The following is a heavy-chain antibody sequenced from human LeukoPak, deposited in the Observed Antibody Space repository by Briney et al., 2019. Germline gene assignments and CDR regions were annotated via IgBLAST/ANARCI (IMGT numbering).Heavy chain of an antibody. J-gene: IGHJ3*02. CDR2: ISYIGST. CDR1: DDSFSSHY. D-gene: IGHD4-17*01. CDR3: ARDLVTVTKGFDI. Sequence: SETLSLTCAVSDDSFSSHYWTWIRQPPGKGLEWIGYISYIGSTNYNPSLKSRVTISIDTSKNQFSLKLSSVTAADTAVYYCARDLVTVTKGFDIWGQGTMVSVTS. V-gene: IGHV4-59*11.